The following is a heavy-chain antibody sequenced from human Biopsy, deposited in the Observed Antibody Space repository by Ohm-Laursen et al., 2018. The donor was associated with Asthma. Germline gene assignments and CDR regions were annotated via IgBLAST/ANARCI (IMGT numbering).Heavy chain of an antibody. J-gene: IGHJ4*02. CDR2: IYSGGTS. V-gene: IGHV3-53*01. CDR3: ARGDSSNWSHYYFDY. D-gene: IGHD3-22*01. CDR1: GFAVCRDY. Sequence: GSLRLSCAASGFAVCRDYMFWVRQAPGKGLEWDSVIYSGGTSHTADSVRGRFTISRDYSKNTLYLQMHSLRAEDTAVYYCARGDSSNWSHYYFDYWGQGTLVTVSS.